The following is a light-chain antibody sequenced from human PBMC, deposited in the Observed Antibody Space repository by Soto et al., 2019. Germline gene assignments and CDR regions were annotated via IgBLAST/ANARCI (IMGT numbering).Light chain of an antibody. Sequence: DIQMTQSPSSVSASVRDRVTITCRASQGISSWLAWYQKKPGKAPKLXLYDASSLESGDPSRFSGSGSGTELALTISSLQTDDFATYYCQQYNSYSPWTFGQGTKVDIK. CDR1: QGISSW. J-gene: IGKJ1*01. V-gene: IGKV1-5*01. CDR3: QQYNSYSPWT. CDR2: DAS.